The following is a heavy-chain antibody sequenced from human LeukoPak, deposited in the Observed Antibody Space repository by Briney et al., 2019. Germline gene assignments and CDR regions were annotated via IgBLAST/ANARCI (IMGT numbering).Heavy chain of an antibody. V-gene: IGHV4-59*08. J-gene: IGHJ4*02. Sequence: SETLSLTCTVSGVSISSNYWSWIRQPPGKGLEWIGYIYYSGSTNYNPSLKSRVTISLDTSKNQFSLRLSSVTAADTAVYYCARLKVGGGGYYFHDFWGQGTLVTVSS. CDR3: ARLKVGGGGYYFHDF. D-gene: IGHD1-26*01. CDR1: GVSISSNY. CDR2: IYYSGST.